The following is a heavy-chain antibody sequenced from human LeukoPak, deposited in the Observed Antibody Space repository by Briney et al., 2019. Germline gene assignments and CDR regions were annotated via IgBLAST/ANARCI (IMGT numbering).Heavy chain of an antibody. CDR3: ARGGLYAQYFQH. CDR1: GGSISSYY. CDR2: IYYSGST. J-gene: IGHJ1*01. V-gene: IGHV4-59*01. Sequence: SETMSLTCTVSGGSISSYYWSWIRQPPGKGLEWIGYIYYSGSTNYNPSLKSRVTISVDTSKNQFSLKLSSVTAADTAVYYCARGGLYAQYFQHWGQGTLVTVSS. D-gene: IGHD3-16*01.